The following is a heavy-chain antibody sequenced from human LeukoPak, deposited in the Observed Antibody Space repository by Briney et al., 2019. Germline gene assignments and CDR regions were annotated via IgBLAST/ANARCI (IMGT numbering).Heavy chain of an antibody. CDR2: IYSGGST. V-gene: IGHV3-66*02. CDR3: ARDRNYYGSGSYYNVDY. D-gene: IGHD3-10*01. J-gene: IGHJ4*02. CDR1: GFTVSSNY. Sequence: PGGSLRLSCAASGFTVSSNYMSWVRQAPGKGLEWDSVIYSGGSTYYADSVKGRFTISRDNSKNTLYLQMNSLRAEDTAVYYCARDRNYYGSGSYYNVDYWGQGTLVTVSS.